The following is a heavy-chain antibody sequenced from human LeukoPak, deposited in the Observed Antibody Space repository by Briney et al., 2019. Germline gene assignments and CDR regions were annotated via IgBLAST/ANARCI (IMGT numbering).Heavy chain of an antibody. CDR2: ITGSGGST. CDR3: AKDAVRAVYCSGSGCSTYDY. J-gene: IGHJ4*02. V-gene: IGHV3-23*01. D-gene: IGHD2-15*01. Sequence: GGSLRLSCAASGFTFSSYAMSWVRQAPGKGLEWVSFITGSGGSTYYVDSVKGRFTISKDNSKNTLYLQMNSLRAEDTAIYYCAKDAVRAVYCSGSGCSTYDYWGQGTLVTVSS. CDR1: GFTFSSYA.